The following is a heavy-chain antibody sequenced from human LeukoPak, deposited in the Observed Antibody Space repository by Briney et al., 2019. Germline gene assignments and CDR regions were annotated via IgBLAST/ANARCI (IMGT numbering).Heavy chain of an antibody. J-gene: IGHJ4*02. D-gene: IGHD1-26*01. V-gene: IGHV4-59*01. Sequence: SETLSLTCTVYGGSISSYYWSWIRQPPGKGLEWIGYIYYSGSTNYNPSLKSRVTISVDTSKNQFSLKLSSVTAADTAVYYCARDRGGSYYYLFDYWGQGTLVTVSS. CDR1: GGSISSYY. CDR3: ARDRGGSYYYLFDY. CDR2: IYYSGST.